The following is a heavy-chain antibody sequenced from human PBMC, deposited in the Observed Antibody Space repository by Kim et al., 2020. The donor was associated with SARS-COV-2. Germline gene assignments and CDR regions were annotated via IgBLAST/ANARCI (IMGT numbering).Heavy chain of an antibody. J-gene: IGHJ4*02. CDR3: AKVRSAVTTAASNY. V-gene: IGHV3-23*01. Sequence: AASVKGRFTISRDNSNNTVFLQMNSLRAEDTAVYYCAKVRSAVTTAASNYWGQGTLVTVSS. D-gene: IGHD4-17*01.